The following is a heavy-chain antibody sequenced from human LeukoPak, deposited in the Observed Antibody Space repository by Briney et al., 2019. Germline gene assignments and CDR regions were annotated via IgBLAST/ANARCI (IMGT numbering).Heavy chain of an antibody. D-gene: IGHD3-3*01. CDR2: MNPNSGNT. Sequence: ASVKVSCKASGYTFTSYDINWVRQATGQGLEWMGWMNPNSGNTGYAQKFQGRVTMTRITSISTAYMELSSLRSEDTAVYYCARRAYYDFWSGYYYNWFDPWGQGTLVTVSS. CDR3: ARRAYYDFWSGYYYNWFDP. CDR1: GYTFTSYD. J-gene: IGHJ5*02. V-gene: IGHV1-8*01.